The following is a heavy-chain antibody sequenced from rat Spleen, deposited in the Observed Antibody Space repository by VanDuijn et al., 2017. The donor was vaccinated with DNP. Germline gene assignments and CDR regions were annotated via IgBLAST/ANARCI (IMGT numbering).Heavy chain of an antibody. J-gene: IGHJ2*01. CDR2: ISGGGGNT. D-gene: IGHD1-1*01. CDR1: GFTFSKSA. CDR3: TRGYSDDY. Sequence: EVQLVESGGGLVQPGRSLKISCVASGFTFSKSAMAWVRQAPTKGLEWVASISGGGGNTYYQDSVKGRFTISRDNAKSTLYLQMNSLRSEDTATYYCTRGYSDDYWGQGVMVTVSS. V-gene: IGHV5S23*01.